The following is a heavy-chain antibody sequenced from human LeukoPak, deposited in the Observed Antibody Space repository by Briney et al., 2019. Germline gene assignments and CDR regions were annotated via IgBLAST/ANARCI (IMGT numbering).Heavy chain of an antibody. Sequence: GGSLRLSCSASGFTFSSYSMNWIRQAPGKGLEWVSHISGGGNNNNIYYADSVKGRFTISRDNVKNSLYLQMNSLRAEDTALYYCVRLLRGVISWFPGDDYFDSWGQGTQVTVSS. CDR2: ISGGGNNNNI. CDR3: VRLLRGVISWFPGDDYFDS. V-gene: IGHV3-48*04. CDR1: GFTFSSYS. D-gene: IGHD3-10*01. J-gene: IGHJ4*02.